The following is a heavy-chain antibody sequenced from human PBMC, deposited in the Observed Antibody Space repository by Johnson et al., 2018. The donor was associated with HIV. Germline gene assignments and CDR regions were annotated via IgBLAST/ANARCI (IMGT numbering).Heavy chain of an antibody. D-gene: IGHD5-12*01. V-gene: IGHV3-30*04. Sequence: QVQLVESGGGVVQPGRSLRLSCAASGFTFSSYAMHCVRQAPVKGLEWVAVVSFDGSKKYHADSVKGRFTISRDNSKNTLFLQMNSLRTEDTAVYYCATGDDDGFWCQGTMVTISS. CDR3: ATGDDDGF. J-gene: IGHJ3*01. CDR1: GFTFSSYA. CDR2: VSFDGSKK.